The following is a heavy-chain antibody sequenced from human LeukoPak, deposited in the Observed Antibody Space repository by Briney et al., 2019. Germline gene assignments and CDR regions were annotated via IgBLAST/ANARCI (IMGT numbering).Heavy chain of an antibody. CDR3: ASPSIYDSSGYYAFDI. J-gene: IGHJ3*02. V-gene: IGHV3-7*01. Sequence: GGSLRLSCAASGFTFSSYWMSWVRQAPGKGLEWVANIKQDGSEKYYVDSVKGRFTISRDNAKNSLYLQMNSLRAEDTAVYYCASPSIYDSSGYYAFDIWGQGTMVTVSS. CDR1: GFTFSSYW. CDR2: IKQDGSEK. D-gene: IGHD3-22*01.